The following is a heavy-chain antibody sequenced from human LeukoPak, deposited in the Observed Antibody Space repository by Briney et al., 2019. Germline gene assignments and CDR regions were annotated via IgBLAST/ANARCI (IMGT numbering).Heavy chain of an antibody. Sequence: SQTLSLTCAISGDIVSSNSAAWNWIRQSPSRGLEWLGRTYYRSKWYNDYAVSVKSRITINPDTSKNQFSLQLNSVTPEDTAVYYCARETDILTGSHYYYYGMDVWGQGTTVTVSS. CDR2: TYYRSKWYN. CDR1: GDIVSSNSAA. CDR3: ARETDILTGSHYYYYGMDV. D-gene: IGHD3-9*01. V-gene: IGHV6-1*01. J-gene: IGHJ6*02.